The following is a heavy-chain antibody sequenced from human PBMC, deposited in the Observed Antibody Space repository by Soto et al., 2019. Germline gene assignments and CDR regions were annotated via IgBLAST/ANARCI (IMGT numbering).Heavy chain of an antibody. J-gene: IGHJ5*02. V-gene: IGHV3-23*01. CDR1: GFNFSNYG. CDR2: ITGSGDRT. Sequence: EVQLLESGGGLVQPGGSLRLSCAASGFNFSNYGVSWVRQAPGKGLECVSGITGSGDRTSYADSVKGRFTVPRDNSKNTLSLQMNSLRVEDTAIYYCAKGYSSGWHSSLSSWGQGTLVIVSS. CDR3: AKGYSSGWHSSLSS. D-gene: IGHD6-19*01.